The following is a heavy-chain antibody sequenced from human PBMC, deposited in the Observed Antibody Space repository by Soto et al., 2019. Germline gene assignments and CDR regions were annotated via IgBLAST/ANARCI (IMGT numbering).Heavy chain of an antibody. CDR3: TTARIAAPLSYYYGMDV. Sequence: EVQLVESGGGLVKPGGSLRLSCAASGFTFSNAWMNWVRQAPGKGLEWVGRIKSKTDGGTTDYAAPVKGRFTISRDDSKNTLYLQMNSLKTEDTAVYYCTTARIAAPLSYYYGMDVWGQGTTVTVSS. V-gene: IGHV3-15*07. J-gene: IGHJ6*02. CDR2: IKSKTDGGTT. CDR1: GFTFSNAW. D-gene: IGHD6-6*01.